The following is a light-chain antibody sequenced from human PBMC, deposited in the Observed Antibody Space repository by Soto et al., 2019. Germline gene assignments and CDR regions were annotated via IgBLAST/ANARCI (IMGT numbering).Light chain of an antibody. J-gene: IGLJ1*01. Sequence: LTQPASVCGSPGQSITISCTGTSSDVGGYNYVSWYQHHPVKAPKLMIYEVSNRPSGVSNRFSGSKSGNTASLNISGLQAEDEADYYCSSYTSSSTLVFGTGTKVTVL. CDR3: SSYTSSSTLV. CDR2: EVS. V-gene: IGLV2-14*01. CDR1: SSDVGGYNY.